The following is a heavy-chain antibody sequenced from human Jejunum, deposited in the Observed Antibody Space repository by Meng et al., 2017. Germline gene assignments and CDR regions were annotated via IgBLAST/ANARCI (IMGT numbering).Heavy chain of an antibody. J-gene: IGHJ4*02. Sequence: QLQLQPSGSGLVKHSQTLSLTCAVSGGSINSDGYTCSWIRQPPGKGLEWIGYIYHTGSPYYNPTLQSRLTISVDRSENQFSLKLSSVTAADTAVYYCARMDSAFHYFDYWGQGTLVTVSS. CDR3: ARMDSAFHYFDY. CDR2: IYHTGSP. CDR1: GGSINSDGYT. D-gene: IGHD2-2*03. V-gene: IGHV4-30-2*01.